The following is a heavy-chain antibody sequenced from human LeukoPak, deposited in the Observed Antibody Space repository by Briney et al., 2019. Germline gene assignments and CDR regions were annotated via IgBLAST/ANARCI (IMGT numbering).Heavy chain of an antibody. CDR2: IYTSGST. D-gene: IGHD6-13*01. Sequence: SETLSLTCTVSGGSISSHYWRWIRQPAGKGLEWTGRIYTSGSTNYNPSLKSRVTMSVDTSKNQFSLKLSSVTAADTAVYYCARDKVAAAYDAFDIWGQGTMVTVSS. J-gene: IGHJ3*02. V-gene: IGHV4-4*07. CDR1: GGSISSHY. CDR3: ARDKVAAAYDAFDI.